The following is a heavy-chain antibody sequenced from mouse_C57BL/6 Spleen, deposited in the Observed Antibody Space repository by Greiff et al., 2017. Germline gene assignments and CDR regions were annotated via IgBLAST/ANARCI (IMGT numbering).Heavy chain of an antibody. CDR2: INPSTGGT. V-gene: IGHV1-42*01. J-gene: IGHJ1*03. D-gene: IGHD2-14*01. Sequence: EVQLQQSGPELVKPGASVKISCKASGYSFTGYYMTWVKQSPEKSLEWIGEINPSTGGTTYNQKFKAKATLTVDKSSSTAYMQLKSLTSEDSAVYYCARSGTRYFDVGGTGTTVTVSS. CDR1: GYSFTGYY. CDR3: ARSGTRYFDV.